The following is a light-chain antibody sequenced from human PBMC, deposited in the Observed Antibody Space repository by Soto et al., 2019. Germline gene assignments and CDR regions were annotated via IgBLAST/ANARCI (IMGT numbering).Light chain of an antibody. Sequence: EIVFTQSPATLSLSPGERATLSCRASQSVSSYLAWYQQKPGQAPRLLIYDASKRATGIPARFSGSGFGTDYTLTISSLEPEDFAVYYCQQRTIWPLTFGGGTRVEIK. V-gene: IGKV3-11*01. CDR3: QQRTIWPLT. CDR2: DAS. J-gene: IGKJ4*01. CDR1: QSVSSY.